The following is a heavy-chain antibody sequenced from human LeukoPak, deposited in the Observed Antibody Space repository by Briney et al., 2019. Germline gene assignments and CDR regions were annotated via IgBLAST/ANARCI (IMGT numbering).Heavy chain of an antibody. CDR3: ARSADFWSGYPPEPD. Sequence: SETLSLTCAVYGGSFSGYYWSWIRQPPGKGLEWIGEINHSGSTNYNPSLKSRATISVDTSKNQFSLKLSSVTAADTAVYYCARSADFWSGYPPEPDWGQGTLVTVSS. J-gene: IGHJ4*02. V-gene: IGHV4-34*01. CDR2: INHSGST. D-gene: IGHD3-3*01. CDR1: GGSFSGYY.